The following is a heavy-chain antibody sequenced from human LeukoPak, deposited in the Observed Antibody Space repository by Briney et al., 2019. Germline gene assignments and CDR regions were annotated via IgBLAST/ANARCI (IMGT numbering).Heavy chain of an antibody. V-gene: IGHV3-30*18. CDR3: AKDSYDRSGYYYYYFAY. D-gene: IGHD3-22*01. CDR2: ISYDGSNK. Sequence: TGGSLRLSCAASGFTFSTYAMSWVRQAPGKGLEWVAVISYDGSNKYYADSVKGRFTISRDNSKNTLYLRMNSLRAGDTAVYYCAKDSYDRSGYYYYYFAYWGQGTQVTVSS. J-gene: IGHJ4*02. CDR1: GFTFSTYA.